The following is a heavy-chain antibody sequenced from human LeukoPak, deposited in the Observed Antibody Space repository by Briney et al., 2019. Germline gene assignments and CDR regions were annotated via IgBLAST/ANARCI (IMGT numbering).Heavy chain of an antibody. CDR3: ATIKRRIVGATNAFDI. D-gene: IGHD1-26*01. CDR1: GYTFTGYY. Sequence: ASVKVSCKASGYTFTGYYMHWVRQAPGQGLEWMGWINPNSGGTNYAQKFQGRVTMTRDTSISTAYMELSRLRSDDTAVYYCATIKRRIVGATNAFDIWSQGTMVTVSS. CDR2: INPNSGGT. V-gene: IGHV1-2*02. J-gene: IGHJ3*02.